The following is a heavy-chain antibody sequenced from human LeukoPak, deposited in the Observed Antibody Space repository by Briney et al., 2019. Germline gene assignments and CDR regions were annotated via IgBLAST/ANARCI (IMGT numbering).Heavy chain of an antibody. CDR2: INIHNGYT. CDR3: AREAPQSNWRGDYFDY. J-gene: IGHJ4*02. D-gene: IGHD1-1*01. CDR1: GYTFSSYG. Sequence: VASVKVSCKASGYTFSSYGISWVRQAPGQGLEWMGWINIHNGYTIYGQKIQGRVTMTADKSTNTAHMDLRSLRSDDTAVYYCAREAPQSNWRGDYFDYWGQGTQVTVSS. V-gene: IGHV1-18*01.